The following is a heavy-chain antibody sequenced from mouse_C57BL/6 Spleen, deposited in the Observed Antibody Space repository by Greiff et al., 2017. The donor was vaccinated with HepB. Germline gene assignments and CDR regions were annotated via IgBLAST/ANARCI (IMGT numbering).Heavy chain of an antibody. Sequence: QVHVKQPGAELVRPGTSVKLSCKASGYTFTSYWMHWVKQRPGQGLEWIGVIDPSDSYTNYNQKFKGKATLTVDTSSSTAYMQHSSLTSEDSAVYYWARGEIYDGYYLFDYWGQGTTLTVSS. V-gene: IGHV1-59*01. D-gene: IGHD2-3*01. J-gene: IGHJ2*01. CDR1: GYTFTSYW. CDR2: IDPSDSYT. CDR3: ARGEIYDGYYLFDY.